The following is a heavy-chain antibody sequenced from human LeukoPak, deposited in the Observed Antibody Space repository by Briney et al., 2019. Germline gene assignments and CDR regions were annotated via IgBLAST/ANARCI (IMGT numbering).Heavy chain of an antibody. Sequence: GGSLRLSCAASGSTFSSYWMSWVRQAPGKGLEWVAVISYDGSNKYYADSVKGRFTISRDNSKNTLYLQVNSLRAEDTAVYYCARGELSFDYWGQGTLVTVSS. V-gene: IGHV3-30-3*01. CDR3: ARGELSFDY. J-gene: IGHJ4*02. CDR1: GSTFSSYW. CDR2: ISYDGSNK. D-gene: IGHD3-16*01.